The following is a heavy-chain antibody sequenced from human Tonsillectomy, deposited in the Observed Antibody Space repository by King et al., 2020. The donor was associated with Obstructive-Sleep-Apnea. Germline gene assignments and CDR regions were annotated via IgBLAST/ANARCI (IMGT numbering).Heavy chain of an antibody. J-gene: IGHJ4*02. CDR2: IYYSGST. V-gene: IGHV4-59*01. D-gene: IGHD3-22*01. CDR3: ARTLGGSSGYLY. CDR1: GGSISSYY. Sequence: QLQESGPGLVKPSETLSLTCTVSGGSISSYYWSGIRQPPGKGLEWIGYIYYSGSTNYNPSLKSRVTISVDTSKNQFSLKLSSVTAADTAVYYCARTLGGSSGYLYWGQGTLVTVSS.